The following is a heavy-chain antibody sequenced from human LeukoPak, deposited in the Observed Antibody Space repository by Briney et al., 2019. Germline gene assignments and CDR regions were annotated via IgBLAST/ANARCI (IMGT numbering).Heavy chain of an antibody. CDR1: GGSISSYY. CDR3: ARGASSQGY. V-gene: IGHV4-59*01. Sequence: SETLSLTCTVSGGSISSYYWSWSRQPPGKGLEWIGYIYYSGSANYNPSLKSRVTILVDTSKNQFSLKLSSVTAADTAVYFCARGASSQGYWGQGTLVTVSS. J-gene: IGHJ4*02. D-gene: IGHD6-6*01. CDR2: IYYSGSA.